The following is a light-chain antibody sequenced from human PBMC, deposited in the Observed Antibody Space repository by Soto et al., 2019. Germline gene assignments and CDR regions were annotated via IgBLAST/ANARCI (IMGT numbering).Light chain of an antibody. CDR2: DAS. CDR3: LQYDNLWLT. Sequence: DIQITQSPSSLSASVGDSVTITCQASQDISNYLNWYQQTPGKDHTLLFYDASNLETGVPSRFSGSGSGTDFTFTISSLQPEDIATYYCLQYDNLWLTFGGGTKVEIK. J-gene: IGKJ4*01. CDR1: QDISNY. V-gene: IGKV1-33*01.